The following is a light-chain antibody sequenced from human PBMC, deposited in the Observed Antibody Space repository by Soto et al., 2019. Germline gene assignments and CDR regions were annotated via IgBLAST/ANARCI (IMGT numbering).Light chain of an antibody. Sequence: EIVLTQSPGTLSLSPGERATLACRASQSVRSSYLAWYQQKPGQAPRLLIYVASTRATGIPDRFSGSGSGTDFTLSISRLEPEDCAVYYCQQYGSSPRFTFGPGTKVDIK. CDR1: QSVRSSY. J-gene: IGKJ3*01. CDR2: VAS. V-gene: IGKV3-20*01. CDR3: QQYGSSPRFT.